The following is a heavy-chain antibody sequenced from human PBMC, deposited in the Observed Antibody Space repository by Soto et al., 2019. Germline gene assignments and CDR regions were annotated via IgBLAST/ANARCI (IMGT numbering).Heavy chain of an antibody. J-gene: IGHJ3*02. D-gene: IGHD6-19*01. CDR1: GFTFSSYA. CDR3: AKDSSAIAVALGAFDI. Sequence: GGSLRLSCAASGFTFSSYAMSWVRQAPGKGLEWVSAISGSGGSTYYADSVKGRFTISRDNSKNTLYLQMNSLRAEDTAVYYCAKDSSAIAVALGAFDIWGQGTMVTVSS. V-gene: IGHV3-23*01. CDR2: ISGSGGST.